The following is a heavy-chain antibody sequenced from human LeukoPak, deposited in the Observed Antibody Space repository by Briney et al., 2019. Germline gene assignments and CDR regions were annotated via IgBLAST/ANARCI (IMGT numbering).Heavy chain of an antibody. V-gene: IGHV3-43*02. CDR2: IKSDGGKT. CDR1: GFAFQAFE. Sequence: GGSLRLSCTASGFAFQAFEMHWVRQVPGKGLEWVSLIKSDGGKTDYADSVRGRFTISRDNGENSLYLQMNSLRSEDSALYYCATWAFYHGVDVWGQGTKVTGSS. J-gene: IGHJ6*02. CDR3: ATWAFYHGVDV. D-gene: IGHD1-26*01.